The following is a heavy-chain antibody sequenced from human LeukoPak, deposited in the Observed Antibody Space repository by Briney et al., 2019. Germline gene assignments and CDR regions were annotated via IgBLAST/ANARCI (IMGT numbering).Heavy chain of an antibody. J-gene: IGHJ4*02. V-gene: IGHV1-24*01. Sequence: ASVKVSCKVSGYTLTELSMHWVRQAPGKGLEWMGGFDPEDGETIYAQKFQGRVTMTTDTSTSTAYMELRSLRSDDTAVYYCARGDSSGYYSPFDYWGQGTLVTVSS. CDR1: GYTLTELS. CDR2: FDPEDGET. D-gene: IGHD3-22*01. CDR3: ARGDSSGYYSPFDY.